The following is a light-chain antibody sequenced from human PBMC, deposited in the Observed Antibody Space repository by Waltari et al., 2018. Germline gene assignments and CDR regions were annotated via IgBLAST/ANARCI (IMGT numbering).Light chain of an antibody. V-gene: IGKV1-39*01. Sequence: DIQMTQSPSSLSASVGDSVTIACRASQRISSYLNWYQQKPGQAPKLLIYAASSLESGVPSRFSGSGFGTDFTLTINSLQPEDFAVYYCQQTYSNFRTFGQGTKLDVK. CDR3: QQTYSNFRT. J-gene: IGKJ1*01. CDR2: AAS. CDR1: QRISSY.